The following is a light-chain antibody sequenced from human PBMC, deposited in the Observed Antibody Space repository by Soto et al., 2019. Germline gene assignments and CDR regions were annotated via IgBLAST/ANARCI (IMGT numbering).Light chain of an antibody. J-gene: IGKJ3*01. CDR3: QHYHSPPFT. CDR2: AAS. V-gene: IGKV1-27*01. CDR1: QGISNY. Sequence: DIQMTQSPSSLSAFVGDSVTFTCRASQGISNYLAWYHQKPGKVPKLLVYAASTLQSGVPSRFTGSGSGTEFTLTIRSPQPEDVGTYYCQHYHSPPFTFGPGTKLEIK.